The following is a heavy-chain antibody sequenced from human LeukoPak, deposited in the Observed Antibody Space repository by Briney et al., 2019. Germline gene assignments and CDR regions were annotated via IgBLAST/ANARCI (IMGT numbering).Heavy chain of an antibody. Sequence: PGGSLRLSCAASGFTFSNAWMSWVRQAPGKGLEWVGRIRSKTDGGTTDYAAPVKGRFTISRDDSKNTLYLQMNSLKTEDTAVYYCTTDREFLEWWVGYYYYMDVWGKGTTVTVSS. CDR3: TTDREFLEWWVGYYYYMDV. J-gene: IGHJ6*03. V-gene: IGHV3-15*01. CDR1: GFTFSNAW. CDR2: IRSKTDGGTT. D-gene: IGHD3-3*01.